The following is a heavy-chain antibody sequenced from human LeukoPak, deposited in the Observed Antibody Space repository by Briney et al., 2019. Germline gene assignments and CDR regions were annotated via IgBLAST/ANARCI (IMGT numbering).Heavy chain of an antibody. J-gene: IGHJ4*02. CDR2: ISSNSAYI. V-gene: IGHV3-21*01. CDR1: EFTFSTYS. CDR3: ARGGSAHPGVDY. Sequence: PGGSLRLSCAASEFTFSTYSMNWVRQAPGKGLQWVSSISSNSAYIYYADSMKGRFTISRDNAKNSPYLQINSLRAEDTAVYYCARGGSAHPGVDYWGQGTLVTVSS. D-gene: IGHD2-15*01.